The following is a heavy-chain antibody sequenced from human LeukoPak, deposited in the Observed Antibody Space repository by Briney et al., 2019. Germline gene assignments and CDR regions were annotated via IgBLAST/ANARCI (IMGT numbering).Heavy chain of an antibody. V-gene: IGHV4-59*01. CDR1: GGSISSYY. CDR2: IYYSGST. Sequence: PSETLSLTCTVSGGSISSYYWNWIRQPPGKGLEWIGYIYYSGSTNYNPSLKSRVTMSVDTSKNQFSLKPSSVTAADTAIYYCVREGVVAGNFDYWGQGTLVTVSS. J-gene: IGHJ4*02. D-gene: IGHD2-15*01. CDR3: VREGVVAGNFDY.